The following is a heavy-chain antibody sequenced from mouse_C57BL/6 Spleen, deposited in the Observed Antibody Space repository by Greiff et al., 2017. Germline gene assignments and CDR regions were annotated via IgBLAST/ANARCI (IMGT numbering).Heavy chain of an antibody. J-gene: IGHJ2*01. V-gene: IGHV1-82*01. CDR1: GYAFSSSW. Sequence: VQLVESGPELVKPGASVKISCKASGYAFSSSWMNWVKQRPGKGLEWIGRIYPGDGDTNYNGKFKGKATLTADKSSSTAYMQLSSLTSEDSAVYFCARWDDYDSYFDYWGQGTTLTVSS. CDR3: ARWDDYDSYFDY. CDR2: IYPGDGDT. D-gene: IGHD2-4*01.